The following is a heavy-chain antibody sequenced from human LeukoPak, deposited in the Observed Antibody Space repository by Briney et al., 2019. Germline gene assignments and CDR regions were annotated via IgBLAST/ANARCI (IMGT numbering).Heavy chain of an antibody. CDR3: ARERMNCRGDCSDY. CDR1: GFMFSSFE. Sequence: GGSLRLSCAASGFMFSSFEMNWVRQAPGKGLEWLSYISSSGGYIEYAGSVRGRFTVSRDNAENSLYLEMNSLRVGDTAVYYCARERMNCRGDCSDYWGQGTLVTVSS. V-gene: IGHV3-48*03. J-gene: IGHJ4*02. D-gene: IGHD2-15*01. CDR2: ISSSGGYI.